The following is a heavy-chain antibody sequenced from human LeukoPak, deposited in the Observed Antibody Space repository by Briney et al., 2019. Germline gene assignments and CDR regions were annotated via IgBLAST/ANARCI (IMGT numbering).Heavy chain of an antibody. V-gene: IGHV1-8*01. CDR2: MNPNSGST. Sequence: ASVKVSCKASGYTFTSYDINWMRQAPGQGLEWMGWMNPNSGSTGYAQKFQGRVTMTRNTSISTAYMERSSLRSEDTAVYYCARGDDSSGYFDYWGQGTLVTVSS. CDR3: ARGDDSSGYFDY. CDR1: GYTFTSYD. J-gene: IGHJ4*02. D-gene: IGHD3-22*01.